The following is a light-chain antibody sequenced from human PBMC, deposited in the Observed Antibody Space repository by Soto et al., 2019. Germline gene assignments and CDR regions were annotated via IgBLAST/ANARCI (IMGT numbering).Light chain of an antibody. CDR1: QDIASY. V-gene: IGKV1-9*01. Sequence: DIQLTQSPSFLSASVGDRVIITCRASQDIASYLAWYQQKPGKAPKLLIYDVSTLESGVPSRFSGSGSGTEFTLTVSSLQPEDFATYYCHQVNYYPLTFGQGTKVEI. J-gene: IGKJ1*01. CDR3: HQVNYYPLT. CDR2: DVS.